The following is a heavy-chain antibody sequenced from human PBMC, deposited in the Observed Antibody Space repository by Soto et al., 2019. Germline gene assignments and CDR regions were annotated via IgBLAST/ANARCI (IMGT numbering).Heavy chain of an antibody. CDR3: ARERNWFDP. CDR2: INPNSGGT. CDR1: GYTFTGYY. Sequence: WASVKVSCKASGYTFTGYYMHWVQQAPGQGLEWMGWINPNSGGTNYAQKFQGRVTMTRDTSISTAYMELSRLRSDDTAVYYCARERNWFDPWGQGTLVTAPQ. V-gene: IGHV1-2*02. J-gene: IGHJ5*02.